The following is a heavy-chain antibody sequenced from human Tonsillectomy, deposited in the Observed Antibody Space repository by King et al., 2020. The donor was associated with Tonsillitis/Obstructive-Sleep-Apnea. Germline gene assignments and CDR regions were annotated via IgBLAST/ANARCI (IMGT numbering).Heavy chain of an antibody. D-gene: IGHD3-3*01. Sequence: QLQESGPGLVKPSETLSLTCTVSGGSISSYYWSWIRQPPGKGLEWIGYIYYSGRTNYNPSLKSRVTISVDTSKNQFSLKLSSVTAADTAVYYCARDRTYYDVWSGYYYYSMDFWGKGTTVTVSS. V-gene: IGHV4-59*01. CDR3: ARDRTYYDVWSGYYYYSMDF. J-gene: IGHJ6*03. CDR1: GGSISSYY. CDR2: IYYSGRT.